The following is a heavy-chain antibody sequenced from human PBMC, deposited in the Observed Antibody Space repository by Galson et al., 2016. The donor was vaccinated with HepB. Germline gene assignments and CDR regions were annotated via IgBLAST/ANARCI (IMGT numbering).Heavy chain of an antibody. Sequence: SLRLSCAVSGFTFSGYMMTWVRQTPGKGLEWVANIKQDGSEKHYADSVKGLFTISRDNANHSVYLQLNSLRVEDTAVYYCARDRDFPDGHPDPFDCWGQGTVVTVSS. CDR1: GFTFSGYM. CDR3: ARDRDFPDGHPDPFDC. J-gene: IGHJ4*02. CDR2: IKQDGSEK. V-gene: IGHV3-7*03. D-gene: IGHD3-3*01.